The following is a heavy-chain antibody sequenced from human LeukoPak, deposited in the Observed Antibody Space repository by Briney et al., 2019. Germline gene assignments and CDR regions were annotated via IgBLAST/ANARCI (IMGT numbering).Heavy chain of an antibody. J-gene: IGHJ5*02. CDR3: ARDNSVEDTAWWFDP. D-gene: IGHD4-23*01. V-gene: IGHV1-2*02. CDR1: GYTFTGYY. CDR2: INPNSGGT. Sequence: ASVKVSCKASGYTFTGYYMHCVRQAPGQGLEWMGWINPNSGGTNYAQKFQGRVTMTRDMSTSTDYMELSSLRSEDTAVYYCARDNSVEDTAWWFDPWGQGTLVTVSS.